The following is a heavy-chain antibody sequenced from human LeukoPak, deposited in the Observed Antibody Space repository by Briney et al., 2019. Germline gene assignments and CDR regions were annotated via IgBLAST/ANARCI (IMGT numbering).Heavy chain of an antibody. D-gene: IGHD3-16*01. CDR3: ARNGEVSRFDF. CDR1: GGSISSGSYC. Sequence: KPSETLSLTCTVSGGSISSGSYCWDWIRQPAGKGLEWIGRVYPGGSTNYNPSLKSRVTISTDTSKNQFSLKLSSVTAADTAVYYCARNGEVSRFDFWGQGTLVTVSS. CDR2: VYPGGST. V-gene: IGHV4-61*02. J-gene: IGHJ4*02.